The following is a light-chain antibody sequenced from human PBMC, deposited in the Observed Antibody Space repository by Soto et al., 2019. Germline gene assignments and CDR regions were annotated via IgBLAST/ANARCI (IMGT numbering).Light chain of an antibody. Sequence: QSALTQPASVSGSPGQSITISCTGTSSDVGGYNYVSWYQQQPGKAPKLMIYEVTNRPSGVSNRFSGSKSGNTASLTISGLQTEDEADYYCSSYRSRSTVFGTGTKVTVL. CDR3: SSYRSRSTV. J-gene: IGLJ1*01. CDR2: EVT. CDR1: SSDVGGYNY. V-gene: IGLV2-14*01.